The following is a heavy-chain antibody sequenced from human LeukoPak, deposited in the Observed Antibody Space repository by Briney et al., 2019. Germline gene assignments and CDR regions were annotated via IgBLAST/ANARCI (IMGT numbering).Heavy chain of an antibody. J-gene: IGHJ4*02. CDR2: INHSGST. D-gene: IGHD2-15*01. Sequence: SETLSLTCAVYGGSFSGYYWSWIRQPPGKGLEWIGEINHSGSTNYNPSLKSRVTISVDTSKNQFSLKLSSVTAADTAVYYCARSPHSYCSGGSCYQGWFDYWGQGTLVTVSS. CDR3: ARSPHSYCSGGSCYQGWFDY. V-gene: IGHV4-34*01. CDR1: GGSFSGYY.